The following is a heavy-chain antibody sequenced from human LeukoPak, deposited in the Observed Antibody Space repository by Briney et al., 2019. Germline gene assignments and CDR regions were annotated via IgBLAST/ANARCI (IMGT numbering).Heavy chain of an antibody. CDR3: AGEERATVTTSPWFDP. CDR1: GGSISSYY. D-gene: IGHD4-17*01. J-gene: IGHJ5*02. CDR2: IYYSGST. Sequence: SETPSLTCTVSGGSISSYYWSWIRQPPGKGLEWIGYIYYSGSTNYNPSLKSRVTISVDTSKNQFSLKLSSVTAADTAVYYCAGEERATVTTSPWFDPWGQGTLVTVYS. V-gene: IGHV4-59*01.